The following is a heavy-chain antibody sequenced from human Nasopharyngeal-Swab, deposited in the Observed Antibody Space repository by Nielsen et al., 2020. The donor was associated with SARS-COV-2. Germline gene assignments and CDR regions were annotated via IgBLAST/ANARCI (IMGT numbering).Heavy chain of an antibody. V-gene: IGHV3-21*01. CDR3: ARDGFGESPYYYYYGMDV. J-gene: IGHJ6*02. D-gene: IGHD3-10*01. CDR1: GFTFSNYS. CDR2: ISSSTSYI. Sequence: GESLKLSCAASGFTFSNYSMNWVRQAPGKGLEWVSSISSSTSYIYYAESVKGRFTISSDNAKNSLYLQMNSLRADDTAVYYCARDGFGESPYYYYYGMDVWGQGTTVTVSS.